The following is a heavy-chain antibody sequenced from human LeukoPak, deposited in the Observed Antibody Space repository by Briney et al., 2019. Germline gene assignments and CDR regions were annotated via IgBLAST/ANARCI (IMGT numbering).Heavy chain of an antibody. V-gene: IGHV4-59*08. CDR3: ARIAAGGPVDY. CDR2: VYYSGSPTY. Sequence: SETLSLTCSVSGGSIISSYWSWIRQPPGKGLEWIGYVYYSGSPTYNYNPSRKSRVTISVDTSKNQLSLRLSSVPAAATAVYFCARIAAGGPVDYWGEGALVTVSS. D-gene: IGHD6-13*01. CDR1: GGSIISSY. J-gene: IGHJ4*02.